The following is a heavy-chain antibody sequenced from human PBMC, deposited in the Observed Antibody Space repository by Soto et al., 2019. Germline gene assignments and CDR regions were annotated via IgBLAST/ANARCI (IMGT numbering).Heavy chain of an antibody. D-gene: IGHD3-3*01. V-gene: IGHV3-23*01. CDR3: AKGDDFWSGYYMSVDY. CDR2: ISGSGGST. CDR1: GFTFSSYA. Sequence: GGSLRLSCAASGFTFSSYAMSWVRQAPGKGLEWVSAISGSGGSTYYADSVKGRFTISRDNSKNTLYLQMNSLRAEDTAVYYCAKGDDFWSGYYMSVDYWGQGTLVTVSS. J-gene: IGHJ4*02.